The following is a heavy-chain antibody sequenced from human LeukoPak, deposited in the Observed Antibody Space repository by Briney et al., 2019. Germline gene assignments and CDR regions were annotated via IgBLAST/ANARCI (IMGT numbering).Heavy chain of an antibody. CDR2: IYYTET. Sequence: PSETLSLACTVSGGSVSDYYWSWIRQSPGKGLEWIGYIYYTETSYNPSLKSRVTISADTSKNQFSLKLYSVTAADTAVYYCARLVENGDYVGHWGQGTLVTVSS. J-gene: IGHJ4*02. CDR1: GGSVSDYY. V-gene: IGHV4-59*02. CDR3: ARLVENGDYVGH. D-gene: IGHD4-17*01.